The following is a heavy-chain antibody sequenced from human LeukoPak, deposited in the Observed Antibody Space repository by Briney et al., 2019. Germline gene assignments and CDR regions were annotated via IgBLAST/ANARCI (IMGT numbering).Heavy chain of an antibody. V-gene: IGHV1-2*02. D-gene: IGHD6-6*01. J-gene: IGHJ5*02. CDR3: AREAYSSSPPAWFDP. CDR2: INPNSGGT. CDR1: GYTFIGHY. Sequence: ASVKVSCKASGYTFIGHYIHWVRQAPGQGLEWMGWINPNSGGTNYAQKFQGRVTMTRDTSISTAYMELSRLRSDDTAVYYCAREAYSSSPPAWFDPWGQGTLVTVSS.